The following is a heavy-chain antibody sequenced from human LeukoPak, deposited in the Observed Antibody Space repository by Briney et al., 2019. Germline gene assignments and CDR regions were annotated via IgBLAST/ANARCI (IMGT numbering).Heavy chain of an antibody. V-gene: IGHV4-59*01. CDR2: IYYSGST. CDR3: ARVASGSSSDFDY. CDR1: GGSITNYY. J-gene: IGHJ4*02. Sequence: SETLSLTCTVSGGSITNYYWSWIRQPPGKGLEWIGYIYYSGSTNYNPSLKSRVTTSVDTSKNQFSLKLSSVTAADTAVYYCARVASGSSSDFDYWGQGTLVTVSS. D-gene: IGHD1-26*01.